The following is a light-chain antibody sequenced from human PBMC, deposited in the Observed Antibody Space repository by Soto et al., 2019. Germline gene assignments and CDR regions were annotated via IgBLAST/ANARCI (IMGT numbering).Light chain of an antibody. J-gene: IGKJ4*01. V-gene: IGKV3-15*01. Sequence: EVVMTQSPATLSVSPGEGVTLSCRPSQGIGDTLAWYQHTRGQTPRLXIYDTSTRETGVPARFSGSRSGPEFTLPINSLQSEDVAIDYCQPYNNWTLTFGGGTKVDIK. CDR2: DTS. CDR1: QGIGDT. CDR3: QPYNNWTLT.